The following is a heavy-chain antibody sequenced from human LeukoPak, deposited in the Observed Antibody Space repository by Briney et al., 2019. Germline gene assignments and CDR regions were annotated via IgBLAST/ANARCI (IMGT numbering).Heavy chain of an antibody. CDR2: IYHSGST. CDR3: ARETTVTHWYFDL. J-gene: IGHJ2*01. CDR1: GGSISSGGYS. D-gene: IGHD4-17*01. Sequence: SQTLSLTCAVSGGSISSGGYSWSWTRQPPGKGLEWIGYIYHSGSTYYNPSLKSRVTISVDRSKNQFSLKLSSVTAADTAVYYCARETTVTHWYFDLWGRGTLVTVSS. V-gene: IGHV4-30-2*01.